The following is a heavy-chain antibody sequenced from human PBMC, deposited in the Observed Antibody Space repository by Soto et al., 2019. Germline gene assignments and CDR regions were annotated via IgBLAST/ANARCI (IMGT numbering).Heavy chain of an antibody. J-gene: IGHJ4*02. CDR3: TYGVRTAYFDY. D-gene: IGHD4-17*01. Sequence: EVQLVESGGGLIQPGGSLRLSCAASGFTVSSNYMSWVRQAPGQGLEWVSIIYTGGSTYYAESVKGRFTISRDNSKNTVYLQMNSLRAEDTAVYYCTYGVRTAYFDYWGQGSLVTVSS. CDR2: IYTGGST. V-gene: IGHV3-53*01. CDR1: GFTVSSNY.